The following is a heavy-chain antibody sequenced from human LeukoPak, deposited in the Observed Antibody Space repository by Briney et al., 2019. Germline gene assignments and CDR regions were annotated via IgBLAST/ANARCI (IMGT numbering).Heavy chain of an antibody. CDR3: ARVRNYYDSSGYYFPCYMDV. CDR1: GYTLTELS. V-gene: IGHV1-24*01. J-gene: IGHJ6*03. D-gene: IGHD3-22*01. CDR2: FDPEDGET. Sequence: ASVKVSCKVSGYTLTELSMHWVRQAPGKGLEWMGGFDPEDGETIYAQKFQGRVTMTEDTSTDTAYMELSSLRSEDTAVYYCARVRNYYDSSGYYFPCYMDVWGKGTTVTVSS.